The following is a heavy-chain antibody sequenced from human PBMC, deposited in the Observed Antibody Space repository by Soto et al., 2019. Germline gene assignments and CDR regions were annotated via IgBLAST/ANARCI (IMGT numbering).Heavy chain of an antibody. CDR1: GFPVSSGGVG. D-gene: IGHD2-15*01. CDR3: LAREAKGARIEGYDG. V-gene: IGHV2-5*01. CDR2: IYWNDDK. Sequence: SGPTLVNPTQTPTLTCTISGFPVSSGGVGVGGIRKPPGKALEWLVFIYWNDDKRYRPSLKSRLTITKDSSKNQVVFTMTSMEPVNTATYYCLAREAKGARIEGYDGWGPGNPVSVSS. J-gene: IGHJ4*02.